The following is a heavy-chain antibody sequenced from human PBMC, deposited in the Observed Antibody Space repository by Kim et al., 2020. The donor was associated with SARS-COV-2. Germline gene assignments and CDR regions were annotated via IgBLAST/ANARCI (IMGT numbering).Heavy chain of an antibody. V-gene: IGHV4-39*02. CDR3: ARRPFPGRFDP. Sequence: SETLSLTCTVSGASISSTSYYWDWIRQPPGKGLEWIGCVHSSGTIYYNPSLRSRATISVDTSKNHVSLKLTSLTAADTAVFYCARRPFPGRFDPWGQGTLVTVSS. CDR1: GASISSTSYY. CDR2: VHSSGTI. J-gene: IGHJ5*02.